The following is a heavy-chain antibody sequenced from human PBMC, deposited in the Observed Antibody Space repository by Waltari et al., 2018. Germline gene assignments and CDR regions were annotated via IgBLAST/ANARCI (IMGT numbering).Heavy chain of an antibody. V-gene: IGHV1-2*06. Sequence: QVQLQESGPGLVKPSETLSLTCAVSGYSISSGYYWGWIRQPPGKGLEWMGRINPNSGGTNYAQKFQGRVTMTRDTSISTAYMELSRLRSDDTAVYYCARQIVGATLDYWGQGTLVTVSS. CDR3: ARQIVGATLDY. CDR2: INPNSGGT. D-gene: IGHD1-26*01. CDR1: GYSISSGYY. J-gene: IGHJ4*02.